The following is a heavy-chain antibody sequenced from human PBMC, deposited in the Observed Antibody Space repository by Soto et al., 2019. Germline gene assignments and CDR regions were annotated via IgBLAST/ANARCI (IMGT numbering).Heavy chain of an antibody. CDR3: AKDRYSGTYPTDFDY. CDR2: ISYDGGNE. D-gene: IGHD1-26*01. J-gene: IGHJ4*02. V-gene: IGHV3-30*18. CDR1: GFTFSSYG. Sequence: GGSLRLSCAGSGFTFSSYGIHWVRQAPGKWLEWVALISYDGGNEKYTESVKDRFTISRDDSHNVAYLQMSSLRTEDTAMYYCAKDRYSGTYPTDFDYWGQGSLVTVSS.